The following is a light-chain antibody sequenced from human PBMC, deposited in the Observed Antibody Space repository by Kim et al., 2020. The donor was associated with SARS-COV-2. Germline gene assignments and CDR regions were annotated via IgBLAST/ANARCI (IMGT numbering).Light chain of an antibody. V-gene: IGLV1-44*01. CDR1: RPNTGSNP. J-gene: IGLJ3*02. CDR2: STS. CDR3: ATWGDSQNGWV. Sequence: GRRVTISGSGSRPNTGSNPVHWYQQVPGTAPKLLIHSTSQRPSGVPVRFSGSKSGTSASLAISGLQSADEADYYCATWGDSQNGWVFGGGTKLTVL.